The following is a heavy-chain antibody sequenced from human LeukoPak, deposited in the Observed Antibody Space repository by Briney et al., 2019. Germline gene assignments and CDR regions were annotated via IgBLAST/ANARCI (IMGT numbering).Heavy chain of an antibody. Sequence: GGSLRLSCAAPGFTFSSYWMSWVRQAPGKGLEWVANIKQDGSEKYYVDSVKGRFTISRDNAKNSLYLQMNSLSAEDTAVYYCATETKASDYYDSSGYFNYWGQGTLVTVSS. J-gene: IGHJ4*02. V-gene: IGHV3-7*04. CDR3: ATETKASDYYDSSGYFNY. CDR2: IKQDGSEK. CDR1: GFTFSSYW. D-gene: IGHD3-22*01.